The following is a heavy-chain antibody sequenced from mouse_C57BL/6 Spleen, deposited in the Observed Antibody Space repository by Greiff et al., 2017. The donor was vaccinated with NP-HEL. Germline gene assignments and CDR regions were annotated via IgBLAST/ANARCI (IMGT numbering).Heavy chain of an antibody. V-gene: IGHV1-9*01. D-gene: IGHD2-1*01. CDR2: ILPGSGST. CDR1: GYTFTGYW. J-gene: IGHJ2*01. CDR3: ARGAIYYGNPYYFDY. Sequence: QVQLQQSGAELMKPGASVKLSCKATGYTFTGYWIEWVKQRPGHGLEWIGEILPGSGSTNYNAKFKGKATFTADTSSNTAYMQLSSLTTEDSAIYYCARGAIYYGNPYYFDYWGQGTTLTVSS.